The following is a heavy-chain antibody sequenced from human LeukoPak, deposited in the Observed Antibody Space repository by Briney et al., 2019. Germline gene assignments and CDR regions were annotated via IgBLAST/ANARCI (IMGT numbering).Heavy chain of an antibody. D-gene: IGHD1-14*01. CDR2: ISNSGGTT. CDR1: GFTVSSNY. V-gene: IGHV3-23*01. J-gene: IGHJ4*02. CDR3: AKATGYLL. Sequence: PGGSLRLSCAASGFTVSSNYMSWVRQAPGKGLEWVSTISNSGGTTYYADSVKGRLTISRDDSENTLYLQMNSLRAEDTAVYYCAKATGYLLWGQGTLVTVSS.